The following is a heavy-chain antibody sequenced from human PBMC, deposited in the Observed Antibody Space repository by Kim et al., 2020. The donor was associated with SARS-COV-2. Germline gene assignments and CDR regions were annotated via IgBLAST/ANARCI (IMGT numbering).Heavy chain of an antibody. D-gene: IGHD6-13*01. J-gene: IGHJ4*02. Sequence: WGSLRLSCGASGCTVSSYWMSWVRQSPGKGMEWVGNIKQDGSVIHYVDALRGGFTVSRDNAKKSLYLQMSSMRAEASAVCYCARAVRYSSTWHCDYWGQGTLVTVSS. V-gene: IGHV3-7*01. CDR1: GCTVSSYW. CDR2: IKQDGSVI. CDR3: ARAVRYSSTWHCDY.